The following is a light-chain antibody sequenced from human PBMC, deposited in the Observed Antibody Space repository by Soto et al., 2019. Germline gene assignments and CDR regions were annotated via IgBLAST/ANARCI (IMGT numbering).Light chain of an antibody. V-gene: IGKV3-20*01. CDR2: DAS. J-gene: IGKJ5*01. CDR3: QHYGSSPPSIT. Sequence: EIVLTQSPGTLSLSPGERATLSCRASQSVSSSYLAWYQQKPGQAPRLLIYDASSRATGVPDRFSGSGSGTDFILTISSLEPEDFAVYYCQHYGSSPPSITFGQGTRLEIK. CDR1: QSVSSSY.